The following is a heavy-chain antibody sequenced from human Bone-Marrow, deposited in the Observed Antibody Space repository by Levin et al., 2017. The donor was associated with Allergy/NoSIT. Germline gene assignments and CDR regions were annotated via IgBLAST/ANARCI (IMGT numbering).Heavy chain of an antibody. Sequence: ASVKVSCKASGYTFTGYYMHWVRQAPGQGLEWMGWINPKSGDTKYAQKFQDRITMTRDTSISTAYMELSRLTSDDTAVYYCARGANYYGSGRDYFDYWGQGTLVTVSS. V-gene: IGHV1-2*02. CDR3: ARGANYYGSGRDYFDY. CDR1: GYTFTGYY. J-gene: IGHJ4*02. D-gene: IGHD3-10*01. CDR2: INPKSGDT.